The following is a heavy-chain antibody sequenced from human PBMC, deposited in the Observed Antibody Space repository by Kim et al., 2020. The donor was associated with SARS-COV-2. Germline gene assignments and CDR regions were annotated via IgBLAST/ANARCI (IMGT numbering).Heavy chain of an antibody. CDR3: ARVERLLWFGELSQFDY. CDR1: GYTFTSYG. V-gene: IGHV1-18*04. CDR2: ISAYNGNT. Sequence: ASVKVSCKASGYTFTSYGISWVRQAPGQGLEWMGWISAYNGNTNYAQKLQGRVTMTTDTSTSTAYMELRSLRSDDTAVYYCARVERLLWFGELSQFDYWGQGTLVTVSS. D-gene: IGHD3-10*01. J-gene: IGHJ4*02.